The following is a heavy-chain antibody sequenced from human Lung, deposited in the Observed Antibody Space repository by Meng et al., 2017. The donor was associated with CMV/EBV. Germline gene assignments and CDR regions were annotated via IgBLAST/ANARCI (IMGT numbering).Heavy chain of an antibody. CDR1: GFTFSSYH. V-gene: IGHV3-21*01. CDR3: AREFSSGYLYFDF. CDR2: ITSSDTYK. J-gene: IGHJ4*02. D-gene: IGHD3-9*01. Sequence: GGSXRLXCAASGFTFSSYHMSWVRQAPGKGLEWVSSITSSDTYKYYPDSLKGRFTISRDNARKLLYLQINNLRAEDTAVYYCAREFSSGYLYFDFLGQGTLVTVSS.